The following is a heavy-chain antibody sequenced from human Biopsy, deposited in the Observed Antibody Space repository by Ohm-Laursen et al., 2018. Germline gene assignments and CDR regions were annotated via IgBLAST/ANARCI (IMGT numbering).Heavy chain of an antibody. Sequence: GSLRLSCTASGFIFSTYTMNWVRQAPGEGLEWVSSISSRSSDIYYADSVKGRFTISGDNASNSVYLQMNSLRAEDTAIYYCARGNGPSAWGQGTLVTVSS. V-gene: IGHV3-21*01. CDR2: ISSRSSDI. CDR3: ARGNGPSA. D-gene: IGHD4-23*01. CDR1: GFIFSTYT. J-gene: IGHJ5*02.